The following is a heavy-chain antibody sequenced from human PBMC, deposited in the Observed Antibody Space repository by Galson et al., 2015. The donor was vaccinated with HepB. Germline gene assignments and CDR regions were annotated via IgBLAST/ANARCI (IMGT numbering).Heavy chain of an antibody. V-gene: IGHV1-2*02. CDR1: GYTFTGYY. CDR2: ISPKSGGT. J-gene: IGHJ3*01. Sequence: SVKVSCKASGYTFTGYYMHWVRQAPGQGLEWMGWISPKSGGTHYAQKFQGRGTMTVDTSISTAYMELSRLISDDTAVYYCARSARRDPSDAFDFWGQGTMVTVSP. CDR3: ARSARRDPSDAFDF.